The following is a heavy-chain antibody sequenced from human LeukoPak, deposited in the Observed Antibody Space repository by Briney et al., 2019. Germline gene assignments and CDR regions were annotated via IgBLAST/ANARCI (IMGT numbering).Heavy chain of an antibody. V-gene: IGHV3-9*01. CDR2: INWNSGNI. Sequence: GRSLRLSCAASGFTFDDYAMHWVRQAPGKGLEWVSGINWNSGNIGYADSVKGRFTISRDNAENSLYLQMNSLRPEDTALYYCAKDTSAGYSNSWSDYWGQGTLVTVSS. D-gene: IGHD6-13*01. CDR1: GFTFDDYA. CDR3: AKDTSAGYSNSWSDY. J-gene: IGHJ4*02.